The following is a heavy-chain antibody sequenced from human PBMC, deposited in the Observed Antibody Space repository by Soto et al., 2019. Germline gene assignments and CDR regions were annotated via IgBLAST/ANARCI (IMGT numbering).Heavy chain of an antibody. J-gene: IGHJ4*02. Sequence: PGGSLRLSCAASGFNFSNAWMRWVRQAPGKGLEWVVRIQSKTDGGTTDYAAPVKGRFTISRDDSKNTLYLQMNSLKTEDTAVYYCTTDRRVHVWGSYRYRIRKYYFDYWGQGTLVTVSS. CDR3: TTDRRVHVWGSYRYRIRKYYFDY. CDR2: IQSKTDGGTT. CDR1: GFNFSNAW. V-gene: IGHV3-15*01. D-gene: IGHD3-16*02.